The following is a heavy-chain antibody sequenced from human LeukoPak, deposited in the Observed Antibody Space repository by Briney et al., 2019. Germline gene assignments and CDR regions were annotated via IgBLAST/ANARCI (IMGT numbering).Heavy chain of an antibody. CDR2: IYYSGRT. Sequence: SETLSLTCTLSGGPISSSSYYWGWIRQPPGRGLQWFGRIYYSGRTYDNPSLKSRVTISVDTPKNQFSLKLSSVTAADTAVYYCAREYYDSSGYPHYYFDYWGQGTLVTVSS. CDR1: GGPISSSSYY. CDR3: AREYYDSSGYPHYYFDY. J-gene: IGHJ4*02. D-gene: IGHD3-22*01. V-gene: IGHV4-39*01.